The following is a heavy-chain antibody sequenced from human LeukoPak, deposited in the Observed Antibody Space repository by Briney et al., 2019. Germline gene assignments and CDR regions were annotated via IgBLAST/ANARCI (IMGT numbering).Heavy chain of an antibody. Sequence: SVKVSCKASGGTFISYAISWVRQAPGQGLEWMGGIIPIFGTANYAQKFQGRVTITTDESTSTAYMELSSLTSEDTAVYYCARGGDGCNSWFLLDYWGQGTLVTVSS. CDR1: GGTFISYA. J-gene: IGHJ4*02. D-gene: IGHD5-24*01. V-gene: IGHV1-69*05. CDR2: IIPIFGTA. CDR3: ARGGDGCNSWFLLDY.